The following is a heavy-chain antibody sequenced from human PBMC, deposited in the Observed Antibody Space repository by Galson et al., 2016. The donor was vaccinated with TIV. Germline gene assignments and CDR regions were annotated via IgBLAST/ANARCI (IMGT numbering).Heavy chain of an antibody. Sequence: SETLSLTCGVYGGSFSGYCWSWIRQPPGKGLEWIGEINHSGSTNYNPSLKSRVTISLDTSKNQFSLKPSSVTAADTAVYYCARGGRDGYNYVPEKAIDSWGQGTLVTVSS. V-gene: IGHV4-34*01. CDR2: INHSGST. D-gene: IGHD5-24*01. J-gene: IGHJ4*02. CDR1: GGSFSGYC. CDR3: ARGGRDGYNYVPEKAIDS.